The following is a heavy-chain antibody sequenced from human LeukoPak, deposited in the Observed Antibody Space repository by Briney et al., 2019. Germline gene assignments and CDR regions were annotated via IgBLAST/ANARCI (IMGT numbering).Heavy chain of an antibody. J-gene: IGHJ6*03. CDR2: INPNSGGT. CDR1: GYTFTGYY. D-gene: IGHD3-10*01. V-gene: IGHV1-2*02. CDR3: ARGGRNRGAAKYSYYYYYMDV. Sequence: GASVKVSCKASGYTFTGYYMHWVRQAPGQGLEWMGWINPNSGGTNYAQKFQGRVTMTRDTSISTAYMELSRLSSDETAVYYCARGGRNRGAAKYSYYYYYMDVWGKGTTVTVSS.